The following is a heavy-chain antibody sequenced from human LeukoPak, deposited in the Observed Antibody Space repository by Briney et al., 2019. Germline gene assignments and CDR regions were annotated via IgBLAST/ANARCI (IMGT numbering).Heavy chain of an antibody. CDR1: GFTFSNAW. J-gene: IGHJ4*02. V-gene: IGHV3-15*01. D-gene: IGHD4-17*01. CDR3: TTDLKEDYGDPFLGY. Sequence: GGSLRLSCAASGFTFSNAWMSWVRQAPGKGLEWVGRIKSKTDGGTTDYAAPVKGRFTISRDDSKNTLYLQMNSLKTEDTAVYYCTTDLKEDYGDPFLGYWGQGTLVTVSS. CDR2: IKSKTDGGTT.